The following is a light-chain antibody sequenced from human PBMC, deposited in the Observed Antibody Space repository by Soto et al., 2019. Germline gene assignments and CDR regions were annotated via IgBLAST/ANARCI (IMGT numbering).Light chain of an antibody. V-gene: IGLV2-14*01. J-gene: IGLJ1*01. Sequence: VLTQPASVSGSPGQSITISCTGTSSDVAAYNSVSWYQQYPGKAPKLMIYDVIYRPSGVSNRFSVFQSANTASLSISGLHSEDEADYYCSSYTTSGNYVFGTGTKVTV. CDR1: SSDVAAYNS. CDR2: DVI. CDR3: SSYTTSGNYV.